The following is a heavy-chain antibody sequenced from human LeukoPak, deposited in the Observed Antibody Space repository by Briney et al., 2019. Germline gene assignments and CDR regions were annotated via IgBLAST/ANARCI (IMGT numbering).Heavy chain of an antibody. CDR3: ARQESLRFLEWLPHFYYYYGMDV. CDR2: ICYGGSNK. CDR1: GFTFSSYG. Sequence: PGRSLRLSCAASGFTFSSYGMHGVPQAPGKGLGWVAVICYGGSNKYYAESVKGRFTISRDNSKNTLYLQLNRLRAEDTAVYYCARQESLRFLEWLPHFYYYYGMDVWGQGTTVTVSS. J-gene: IGHJ6*02. V-gene: IGHV3-33*01. D-gene: IGHD3-3*01.